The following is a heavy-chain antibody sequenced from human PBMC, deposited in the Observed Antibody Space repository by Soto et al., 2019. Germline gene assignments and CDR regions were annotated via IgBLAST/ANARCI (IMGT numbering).Heavy chain of an antibody. CDR3: ARDKGYGFGWSSSSGMDV. CDR1: GYTFSNFG. Sequence: QVQLVQSGAEVMTPGASVKVSCKASGYTFSNFGLSWVRQAPGQGLEWMGWISGYNGNTNSAERFQGRVTMTTDTSTRTAYREVRSLTSDDTAVYYCARDKGYGFGWSSSSGMDVWGQGTTVTVSS. D-gene: IGHD5-18*01. V-gene: IGHV1-18*01. CDR2: ISGYNGNT. J-gene: IGHJ6*02.